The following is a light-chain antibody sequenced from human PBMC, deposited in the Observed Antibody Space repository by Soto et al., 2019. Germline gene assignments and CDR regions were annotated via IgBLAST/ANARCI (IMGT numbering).Light chain of an antibody. CDR2: DAY. CDR3: QQRHMWLTT. Sequence: EVVLTQFPVTLSLSPGERATLSCRASQSFRGLLAWYQQKPGQAPRLLIYDAYNRATGIPPRFSGSGSVTYFTLTISCLEPEASAVYYWQQRHMWLTTFGQGTRLEI. V-gene: IGKV3-11*01. CDR1: QSFRGL. J-gene: IGKJ5*01.